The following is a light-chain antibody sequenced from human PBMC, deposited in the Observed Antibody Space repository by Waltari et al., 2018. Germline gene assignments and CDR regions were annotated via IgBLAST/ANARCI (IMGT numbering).Light chain of an antibody. CDR2: AAS. Sequence: DIQMTQSPSSLSASVGDRVTITCRTSQSINIYLNWYRQKPGEAPQLLISAASSLQSGVPARFSGSGSGTDFTLTISSLQPEDFATYYCQQSYNTPTFGQGTKVEIK. CDR3: QQSYNTPT. V-gene: IGKV1-39*01. J-gene: IGKJ1*01. CDR1: QSINIY.